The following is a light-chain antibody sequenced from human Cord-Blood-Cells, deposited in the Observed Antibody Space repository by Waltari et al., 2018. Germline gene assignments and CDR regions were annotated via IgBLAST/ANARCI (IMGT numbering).Light chain of an antibody. CDR2: KAS. CDR3: QQYNSYSLWT. J-gene: IGKJ1*01. Sequence: DIQMTQSPSTLSASVGERVTITCRASQSISSWLAWYQQKPGKAPKLLIYKASSLESGVPSRFSGSVSGTEFTLTISSLQPDDFATYYCQQYNSYSLWTFGQGTKVEIK. V-gene: IGKV1-5*03. CDR1: QSISSW.